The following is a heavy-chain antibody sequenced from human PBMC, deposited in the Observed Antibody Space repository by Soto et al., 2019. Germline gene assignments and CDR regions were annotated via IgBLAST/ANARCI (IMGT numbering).Heavy chain of an antibody. CDR2: INHSGST. CDR3: ARLNWNDVRWFDP. Sequence: SETLSLTCAVYGGSFSGYYWSWIRQPPGKGLEWIGEINHSGSTNYNPSLKSRVTISVDTSKNQFSLKLSSVTAADTAVYYCARLNWNDVRWFDPWGQGTLVTVSS. J-gene: IGHJ5*02. CDR1: GGSFSGYY. V-gene: IGHV4-34*01. D-gene: IGHD1-1*01.